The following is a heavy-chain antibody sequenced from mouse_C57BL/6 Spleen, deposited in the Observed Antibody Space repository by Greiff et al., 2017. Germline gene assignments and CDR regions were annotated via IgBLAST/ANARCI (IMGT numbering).Heavy chain of an antibody. V-gene: IGHV3-6*01. Sequence: DVQLQESGPGLVKPSHSLSLTCSVTGYSITSGYYWNWIRQFPGNQLEWMGFISYDGSNNYNPSLKNRISITRDTSKNQFFLKLNSVTTEDTATYYCAREDYGSSWDWYFDVWGTGTTVTVSS. CDR2: ISYDGSN. J-gene: IGHJ1*03. CDR3: AREDYGSSWDWYFDV. D-gene: IGHD1-1*01. CDR1: GYSITSGYY.